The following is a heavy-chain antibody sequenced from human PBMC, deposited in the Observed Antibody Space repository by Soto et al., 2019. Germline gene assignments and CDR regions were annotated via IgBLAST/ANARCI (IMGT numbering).Heavy chain of an antibody. V-gene: IGHV3-30*18. CDR3: AKDHLPTTITTPWFDP. CDR1: GFSFSSHG. Sequence: QVQLVGSGGGVVQPGRSLRLSCEASGFSFSSHGMHWVRQAPGKGLEWLAVISYDGNNKYYADSVKGRFSISRDNYKNKLYLQMNSLRAEDTAVYYCAKDHLPTTITTPWFDPWGQGTLVTVSS. CDR2: ISYDGNNK. D-gene: IGHD4-17*01. J-gene: IGHJ5*02.